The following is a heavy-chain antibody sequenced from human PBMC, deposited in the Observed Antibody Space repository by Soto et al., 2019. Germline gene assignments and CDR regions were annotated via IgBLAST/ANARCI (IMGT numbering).Heavy chain of an antibody. V-gene: IGHV4-39*01. CDR2: IYYSGST. CDR1: GGSISSSSYY. J-gene: IGHJ5*02. Sequence: QLQLQESGPGLVKPSETLSLTCTVSGGSISSSSYYWGWIRQPPGKGLEWIGSIYYSGSTYYNPSLKSRVTISADTSKNQFSLKVSSVTAADTAVYYCARLSSGWLDPHWFDPWGQGTLVTVSS. D-gene: IGHD6-19*01. CDR3: ARLSSGWLDPHWFDP.